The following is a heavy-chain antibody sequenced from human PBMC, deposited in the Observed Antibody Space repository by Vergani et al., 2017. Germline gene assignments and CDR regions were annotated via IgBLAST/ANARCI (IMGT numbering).Heavy chain of an antibody. CDR2: IYYSGST. J-gene: IGHJ6*02. CDR1: GGSISSSSYY. CDR3: ARHDVVVPAAKAPYGMDV. V-gene: IGHV4-39*01. Sequence: QLQLQESGPGLVKPSETLSLTCTVSGGSISSSSYYWGWIRQPPGKGLEWIGSIYYSGSTYYNPSLKSRVTISVDTSKNQFSLKLSSVTAADTAVYYCARHDVVVPAAKAPYGMDVWGQGTTVTVSS. D-gene: IGHD2-2*01.